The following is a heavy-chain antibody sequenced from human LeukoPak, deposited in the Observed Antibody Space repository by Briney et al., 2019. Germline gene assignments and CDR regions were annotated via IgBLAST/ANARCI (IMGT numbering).Heavy chain of an antibody. V-gene: IGHV3-43*02. Sequence: GGSLRLSCAVSGFTFNNYAMNWVRQAPGKGLEWVSFISGDGGNKYYADSVKGRFTISRDNSRDTLYLQMNSLRLGYTGLYYCATDCSGNSCYSIWGQGTMVTVSS. CDR1: GFTFNNYA. J-gene: IGHJ4*02. CDR2: ISGDGGNK. D-gene: IGHD2-15*01. CDR3: ATDCSGNSCYSI.